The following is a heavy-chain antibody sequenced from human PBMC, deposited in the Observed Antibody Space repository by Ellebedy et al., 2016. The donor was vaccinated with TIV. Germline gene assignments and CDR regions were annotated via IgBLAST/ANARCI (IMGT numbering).Heavy chain of an antibody. D-gene: IGHD3-9*01. CDR2: IVGSGGTT. CDR1: GFTFSSYA. Sequence: GESLKISCAASGFTFSSYAMSWVRQAPGKGLEWVPAIVGSGGTTYYADSVKGRFTVSRDNSKNTLYLQMNRLRAEDTDVYYCSKYLTGWKVDYWGPGTLVTVSS. CDR3: SKYLTGWKVDY. V-gene: IGHV3-23*01. J-gene: IGHJ4*02.